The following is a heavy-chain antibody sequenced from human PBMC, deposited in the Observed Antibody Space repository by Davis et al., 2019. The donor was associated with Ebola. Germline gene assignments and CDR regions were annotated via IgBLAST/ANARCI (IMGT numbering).Heavy chain of an antibody. D-gene: IGHD4-17*01. V-gene: IGHV1-18*01. J-gene: IGHJ5*02. Sequence: AASVKVSCKPPGYTFSGYAISWVRQAPGQGLEWIGRINVYNGPPNYAQNFQGRVPVSTDTSTSIAYMELRSLRSDDTALYYGARDATTVTTIWFDPWGQGTLVTVSS. CDR2: INVYNGPP. CDR3: ARDATTVTTIWFDP. CDR1: GYTFSGYA.